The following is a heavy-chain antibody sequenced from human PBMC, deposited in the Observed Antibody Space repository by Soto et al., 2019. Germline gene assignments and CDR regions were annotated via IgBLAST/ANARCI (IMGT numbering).Heavy chain of an antibody. J-gene: IGHJ5*02. CDR3: ARSTDGSGSEP. CDR1: GGSISSGDYY. D-gene: IGHD3-10*01. V-gene: IGHV4-30-4*01. CDR2: IYYSGST. Sequence: QVQLQESGPGLVKPSQTLSLTCTVSGGSISSGDYYWSWIRQPPGKGLEWIGYIYYSGSTYYNPSPKSWVTTAVATSKNQFSLKLISVTAAATAVYYCARSTDGSGSEPWGQGTLVTVSS.